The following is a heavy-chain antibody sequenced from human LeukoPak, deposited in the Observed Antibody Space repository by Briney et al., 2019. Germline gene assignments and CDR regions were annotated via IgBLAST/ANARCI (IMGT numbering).Heavy chain of an antibody. V-gene: IGHV4-59*01. CDR3: ARSMGSSGWYNIDAFDI. Sequence: PSETLSLTCTVSGGSINSYYWSWIRQPPGKGLEWIGHVFYTGSSNYNPSLKSRVTISLDRSKNQFSLRLTSVTAADTAVYYCARSMGSSGWYNIDAFDIWGQGTMVTVSS. CDR2: VFYTGSS. CDR1: GGSINSYY. J-gene: IGHJ3*02. D-gene: IGHD6-19*01.